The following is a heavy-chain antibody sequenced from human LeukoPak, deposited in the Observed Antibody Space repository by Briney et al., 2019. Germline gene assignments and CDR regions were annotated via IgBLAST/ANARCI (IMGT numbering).Heavy chain of an antibody. Sequence: GGSLRLSCAASGFTFSSYAMSWVRQAPGKGLEWVSAISGSGGSTYYADSVKGRFTISRDNSKNTLYLQMNSLRAEDTAVYYCAKDGVRGYCSSTSCYILENYFDNWGQGTLVTVSS. CDR1: GFTFSSYA. D-gene: IGHD2-2*01. CDR3: AKDGVRGYCSSTSCYILENYFDN. CDR2: ISGSGGST. V-gene: IGHV3-23*01. J-gene: IGHJ4*02.